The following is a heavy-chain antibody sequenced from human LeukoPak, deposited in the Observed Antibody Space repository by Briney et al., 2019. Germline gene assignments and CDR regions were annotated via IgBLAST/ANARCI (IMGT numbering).Heavy chain of an antibody. V-gene: IGHV3-30*18. D-gene: IGHD5-18*01. CDR1: GFTFSSYG. Sequence: GGSLRLSCAASGFTFSSYGMHWVRQAPGKGLEWVAVISYDGSNKYYADSVKGRFTISRDNSKNTLYLQMNSLRAEDTAVYYCAKDPGYSYGSYYFGYWGQGTLVTVSS. CDR2: ISYDGSNK. J-gene: IGHJ4*02. CDR3: AKDPGYSYGSYYFGY.